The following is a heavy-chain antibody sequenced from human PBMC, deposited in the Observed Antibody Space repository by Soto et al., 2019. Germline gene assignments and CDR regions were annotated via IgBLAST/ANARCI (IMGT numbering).Heavy chain of an antibody. CDR2: IYYSGST. V-gene: IGHV4-59*01. J-gene: IGHJ4*02. D-gene: IGHD3-3*01. Sequence: LSLTCTVSGGSISSYYWSWIRQPPGKGLEWIGYIYYSGSTNYNPSLKSRVTISVDTSKNQFSLKLSSVTAADTAVYYCARGEATIFGVVQTFDYWGQGTLVTVSS. CDR3: ARGEATIFGVVQTFDY. CDR1: GGSISSYY.